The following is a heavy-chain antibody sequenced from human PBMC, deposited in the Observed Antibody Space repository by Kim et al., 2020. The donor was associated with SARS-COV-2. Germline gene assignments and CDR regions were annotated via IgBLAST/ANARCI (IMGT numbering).Heavy chain of an antibody. Sequence: SETLSLTCTVSGASISSGDDYWSWIRQPLGQGLEWIGYMYDSGITDYISSLKSRVTISLDTSKNQFFLVLTSVIAADTAVFYCARSSRNNFDWLSWTYY. CDR2: MYDSGIT. CDR1: GASISSGDDY. CDR3: ARSSRNNFDWLSWTYY. J-gene: IGHJ6*01. D-gene: IGHD3-9*01. V-gene: IGHV4-30-4*01.